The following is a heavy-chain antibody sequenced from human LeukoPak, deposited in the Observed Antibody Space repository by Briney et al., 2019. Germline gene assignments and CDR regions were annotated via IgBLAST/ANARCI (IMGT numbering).Heavy chain of an antibody. CDR3: VRRGDASSGWGDHDF. J-gene: IGHJ4*02. D-gene: IGHD6-19*01. CDR1: GFTF. Sequence: GGSLRLSCAASGFTFNKLGPPGSREGLEWVSTIGGSGDKTFYADSVKGRFTISRDNSKNMVHLQMNSLTGEDTALYYCVRRGDASSGWGDHDFWGQGALVTVSS. CDR2: IGGSGDKT. V-gene: IGHV3-23*01.